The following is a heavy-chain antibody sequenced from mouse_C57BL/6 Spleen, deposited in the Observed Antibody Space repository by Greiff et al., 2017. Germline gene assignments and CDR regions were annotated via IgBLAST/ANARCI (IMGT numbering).Heavy chain of an antibody. CDR2: ILPGRGST. Sequence: VQLQQSGAELMKPGASVKLSCKATGYTFTGYWIEWVKQRPGHGLEWIGEILPGRGSTNYNEKFKGKATFTADTSSNTAYMQLSSLTTEYSAIYYGARWDYYGSPYYAMDYWGQGTSVTVSS. J-gene: IGHJ4*01. CDR3: ARWDYYGSPYYAMDY. D-gene: IGHD1-1*01. V-gene: IGHV1-9*01. CDR1: GYTFTGYW.